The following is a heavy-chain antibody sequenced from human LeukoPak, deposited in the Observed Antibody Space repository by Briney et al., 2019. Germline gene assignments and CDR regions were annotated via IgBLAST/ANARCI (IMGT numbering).Heavy chain of an antibody. Sequence: SETPSLTCTVSGGSISSSSYYWGWIRQPPGKGLEWIGSIYYSGSTYYNPSLKSRVTISVDTSKNQFSLKLSSVTAADTAVYYCARQTRGYSYRFDPWGQGTLVTVSS. CDR2: IYYSGST. J-gene: IGHJ5*02. V-gene: IGHV4-39*01. D-gene: IGHD5-18*01. CDR1: GGSISSSSYY. CDR3: ARQTRGYSYRFDP.